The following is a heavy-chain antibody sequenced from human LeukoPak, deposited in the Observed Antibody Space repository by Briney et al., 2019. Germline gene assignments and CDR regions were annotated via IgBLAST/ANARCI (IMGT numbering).Heavy chain of an antibody. J-gene: IGHJ6*04. D-gene: IGHD3-10*02. Sequence: PGGSLRLSCAASGFTFSSYSMNWVRQAPGKGLEWVSSISSSSSYIYYADSVKGRFTISRDNAKNSLYLQMNSLRAEDPAVYYCAELGITMIGGVRGKGTTVTISS. CDR2: ISSSSSYI. CDR3: AELGITMIGGV. V-gene: IGHV3-21*01. CDR1: GFTFSSYS.